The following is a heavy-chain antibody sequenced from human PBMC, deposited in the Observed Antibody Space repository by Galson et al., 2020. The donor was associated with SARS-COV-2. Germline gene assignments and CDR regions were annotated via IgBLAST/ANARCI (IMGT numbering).Heavy chain of an antibody. CDR1: GGTFSSYA. D-gene: IGHD2-15*01. J-gene: IGHJ6*03. CDR2: IIPILGIA. CDR3: ASHPTAATHDYYYYYMDV. Sequence: SVKVSCKASGGTFSSYAISWVRQAPGQGLEWMGGIIPILGIANYAQKFQGRVTITADKSTSTAYMELSSLRSEDTAVYYCASHPTAATHDYYYYYMDVWGKGTTVTVSS. V-gene: IGHV1-69*10.